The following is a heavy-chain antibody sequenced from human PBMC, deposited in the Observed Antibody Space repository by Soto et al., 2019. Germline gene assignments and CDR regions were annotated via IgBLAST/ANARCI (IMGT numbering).Heavy chain of an antibody. CDR3: AKVKSSGWYDYFDY. D-gene: IGHD6-19*01. CDR1: GFTFSSYG. CDR2: ISYDGSNK. V-gene: IGHV3-30*18. Sequence: RRLSCAASGFTFSSYGMHWVRQAPGKGLEWVAVISYDGSNKYYADSVKGRFTISRDNSKNTLYLQMNSLRAEDTAVYYCAKVKSSGWYDYFDYWGQGTLVTVSS. J-gene: IGHJ4*02.